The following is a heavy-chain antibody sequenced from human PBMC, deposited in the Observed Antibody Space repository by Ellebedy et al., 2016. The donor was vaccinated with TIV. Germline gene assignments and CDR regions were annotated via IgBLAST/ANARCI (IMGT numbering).Heavy chain of an antibody. CDR1: GDSFTKYW. Sequence: GGSLRLSCKGSGDSFTKYWIGWVRQLPGKGLEWMGSIYPAYSDTRYSPPFQGQVTFSVDKSTSTAYLQWNSLKASDTALYFCARRKNDYGDLDYWGQGTLVTVSS. V-gene: IGHV5-51*01. D-gene: IGHD4-17*01. CDR3: ARRKNDYGDLDY. J-gene: IGHJ4*02. CDR2: IYPAYSDT.